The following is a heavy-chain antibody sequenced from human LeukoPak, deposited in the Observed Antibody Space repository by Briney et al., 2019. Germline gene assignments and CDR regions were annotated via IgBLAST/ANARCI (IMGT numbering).Heavy chain of an antibody. V-gene: IGHV3-74*01. CDR2: INSDGSST. CDR1: GFTFSGYW. CDR3: ARDSDDFWSGYSFDY. D-gene: IGHD3-3*01. J-gene: IGHJ4*02. Sequence: GGSLRLSCAASGFTFSGYWMHWVRQAPGKGLVWVSRINSDGSSTSYADSVKGRFTISRDNAKNTLYLQMNSLRAEDTAVYYCARDSDDFWSGYSFDYWGQGTLVTVSS.